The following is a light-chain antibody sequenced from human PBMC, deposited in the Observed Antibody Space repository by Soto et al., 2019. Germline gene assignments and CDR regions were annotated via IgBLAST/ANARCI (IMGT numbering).Light chain of an antibody. CDR2: DTT. CDR3: LLAYSGGRV. Sequence: QTVVTQEPSLTVSPGGTVTLTCGSSDGPVTSNHYPYWYQQRPGQVPRTLIYDTTNRQSWAPARFSGSLVRVKAALTLSGAQPEDEAHYYCLLAYSGGRVFGGGTQLTVL. V-gene: IGLV7-46*01. CDR1: DGPVTSNHY. J-gene: IGLJ2*01.